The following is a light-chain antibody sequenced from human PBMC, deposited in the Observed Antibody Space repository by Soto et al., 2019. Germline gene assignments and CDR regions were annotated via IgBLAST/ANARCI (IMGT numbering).Light chain of an antibody. CDR2: GAS. Sequence: EIVLTQSPGTLSLSPGESATLSCRASQSVSNNCLAWYQHKLGQAPRLLISGASMRATGIPDRFSGGGSGTDFTLIISRLEPGDFAVYYCLQYGSSPRTFGQGTQVEIK. CDR1: QSVSNNC. J-gene: IGKJ2*01. CDR3: LQYGSSPRT. V-gene: IGKV3-20*01.